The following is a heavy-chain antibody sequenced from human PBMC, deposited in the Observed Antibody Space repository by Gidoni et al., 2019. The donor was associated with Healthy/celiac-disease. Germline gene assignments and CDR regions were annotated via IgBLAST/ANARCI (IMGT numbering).Heavy chain of an antibody. CDR1: GFTFSSYG. CDR2: ISYDGSNK. V-gene: IGHV3-30*18. Sequence: QVQLVESGGGVGQPGRSLRLSCAAAGFTFSSYGMHWVRQAPGKGLEWVAVISYDGSNKYYADSVKGRFTISRDNSKNTLYLQMNSLRAEDTAVYYCAKDLGGYSTPSWYFDLWGRGTLVTVSS. D-gene: IGHD3-3*01. J-gene: IGHJ2*01. CDR3: AKDLGGYSTPSWYFDL.